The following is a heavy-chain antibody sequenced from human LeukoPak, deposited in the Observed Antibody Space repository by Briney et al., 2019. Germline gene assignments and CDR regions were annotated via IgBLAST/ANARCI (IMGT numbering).Heavy chain of an antibody. V-gene: IGHV3-7*01. CDR2: INHNGNVN. CDR3: ARVVSGYLNNY. D-gene: IGHD5-12*01. Sequence: GGSLRLSCAASGFTFSSYWMNWARQAPGKGLEWVASINHNGNVNYYVDSVKGRFTISRDNAKNSLYLQMNSLRAEDTAVYYCARVVSGYLNNYWGQGTLVTVSS. J-gene: IGHJ4*02. CDR1: GFTFSSYW.